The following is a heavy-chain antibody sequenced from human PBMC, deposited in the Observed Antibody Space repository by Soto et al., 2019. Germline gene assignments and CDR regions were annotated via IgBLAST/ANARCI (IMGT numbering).Heavy chain of an antibody. CDR3: ARASGSWTGTTSATHYFDY. V-gene: IGHV3-23*01. D-gene: IGHD1-7*01. CDR1: GFTFSSYA. Sequence: GGSLRLSCAASGFTFSSYAMSWARQAPGKGLEWVSAISGSGGSTYYADSVKGRFTISRDNAKNSLYLQMNGLRAEDTAVYYCARASGSWTGTTSATHYFDYWGQGTLVTVSS. CDR2: ISGSGGST. J-gene: IGHJ4*02.